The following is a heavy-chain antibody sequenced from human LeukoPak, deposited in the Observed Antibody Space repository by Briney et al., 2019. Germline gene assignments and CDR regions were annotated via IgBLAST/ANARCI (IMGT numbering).Heavy chain of an antibody. CDR3: ARRPYYYGSEGHFDY. CDR1: GFTFSSYW. Sequence: PGGSLSLSCAASGFTFSSYWMHWVRQAPGKGLVWVSRVNSDGSSTNYADSVKGRFTISRDNAKNTLYLQMNSLRAEDTAVYYCARRPYYYGSEGHFDYWGQGTLVTVSS. J-gene: IGHJ4*02. D-gene: IGHD3-10*01. CDR2: VNSDGSST. V-gene: IGHV3-74*01.